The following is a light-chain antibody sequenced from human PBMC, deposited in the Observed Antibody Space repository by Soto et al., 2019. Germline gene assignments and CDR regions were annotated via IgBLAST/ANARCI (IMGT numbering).Light chain of an antibody. Sequence: EIVLTQSPGTLSLSPGERATLSGRASQSVSSSYLAWYQQQPGQAPRLLIYDASSRATGIPDRFSGSGSGTDFSLTISRLEPEDFAVYFCQQYGSSPYTFGQVTTLEIK. V-gene: IGKV3-20*01. J-gene: IGKJ2*01. CDR3: QQYGSSPYT. CDR2: DAS. CDR1: QSVSSSY.